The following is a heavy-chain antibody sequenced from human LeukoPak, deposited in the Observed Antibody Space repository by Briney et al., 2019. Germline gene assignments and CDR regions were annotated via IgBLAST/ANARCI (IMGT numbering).Heavy chain of an antibody. Sequence: ASLTVSCKASGYTFTHFYIHWVRQAPGQGLEWLGWIDPNNGDTDYAQKFQGRVTMTRDTSMDTAYMQVTGLRYDDTAVYYCAANVETGRGDFDIWGQGTPVTVSS. CDR1: GYTFTHFY. CDR3: AANVETGRGDFDI. D-gene: IGHD1-14*01. J-gene: IGHJ3*02. CDR2: IDPNNGDT. V-gene: IGHV1-2*02.